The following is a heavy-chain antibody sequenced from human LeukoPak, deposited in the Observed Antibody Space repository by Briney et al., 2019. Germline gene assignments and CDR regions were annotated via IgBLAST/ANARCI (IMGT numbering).Heavy chain of an antibody. D-gene: IGHD3-3*01. Sequence: SETLSLTCTVSGGSISSYYWTWIRQPPGKGLEWIGYVSYSGNTYYNPSLKSRVTISIHTSKSHFSLKLSSVTAADTAVYYCARDFWSGYFDYWGQGTLVTVSS. CDR1: GGSISSYY. CDR3: ARDFWSGYFDY. V-gene: IGHV4-59*12. CDR2: VSYSGNT. J-gene: IGHJ4*02.